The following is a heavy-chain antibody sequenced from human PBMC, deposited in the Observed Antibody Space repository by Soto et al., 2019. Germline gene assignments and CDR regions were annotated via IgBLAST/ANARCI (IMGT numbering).Heavy chain of an antibody. D-gene: IGHD2-2*01. CDR3: AVSLGVVKTVVVPAAADY. J-gene: IGHJ4*02. Sequence: SETLSLTCTVSGGSISSGGYYWSWIRQHPGKGLEWIGYIYYSGSTYYNPSLKSRVTISVDTSKNQFSLKVSSVTAADTAVYYCAVSLGVVKTVVVPAAADYWGQGTLVTVSS. CDR1: GGSISSGGYY. CDR2: IYYSGST. V-gene: IGHV4-31*03.